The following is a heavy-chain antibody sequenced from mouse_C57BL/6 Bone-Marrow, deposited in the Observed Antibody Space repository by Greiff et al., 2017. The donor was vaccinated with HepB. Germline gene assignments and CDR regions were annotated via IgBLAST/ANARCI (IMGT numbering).Heavy chain of an antibody. J-gene: IGHJ4*01. CDR3: ARREFDYYGSSSTYYAMDY. CDR1: GFSLTSYG. Sequence: QVQLQQSGPGLVQPSQSLSITCTVSGFSLTSYGVHWVRQSPGKGLEWLGVIWSGGSTDYNAAFISRLSISKDNSKSQVFFKMNSLQADDTAIYYCARREFDYYGSSSTYYAMDYWGQGTSVTVSS. CDR2: IWSGGST. D-gene: IGHD1-1*01. V-gene: IGHV2-2*01.